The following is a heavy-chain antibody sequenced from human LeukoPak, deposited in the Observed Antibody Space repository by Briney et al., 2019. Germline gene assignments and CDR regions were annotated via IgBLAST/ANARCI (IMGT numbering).Heavy chain of an antibody. J-gene: IGHJ4*02. V-gene: IGHV3-23*01. CDR2: ITGSGGST. D-gene: IGHD3-10*01. CDR1: GFTFDNFA. Sequence: GGPLRLSCAPSGFTFDNFAMTWVRQAPGKGLEWVSEITGSGGSTYYADSVKGRFTISRDNSKNTLYLQMNSLSAEDTAIYYCARELFDFDYWGQGTLVTVSS. CDR3: ARELFDFDY.